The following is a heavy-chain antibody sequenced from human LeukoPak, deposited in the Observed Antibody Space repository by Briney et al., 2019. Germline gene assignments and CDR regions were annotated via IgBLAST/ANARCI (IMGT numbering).Heavy chain of an antibody. J-gene: IGHJ4*02. CDR1: GFTFSDYG. V-gene: IGHV3-30*18. D-gene: IGHD3-10*01. CDR2: ISYDGGNK. CDR3: AKVFEVRGARRRKDY. Sequence: GRSLRLSCAASGFTFSDYGMHWVRQAPGRGLEWVALISYDGGNKFYADSVRDRFTISRDNSKNTLFLQMNSLRIEDTAVYYCAKVFEVRGARRRKDYWGQGTLVIVSS.